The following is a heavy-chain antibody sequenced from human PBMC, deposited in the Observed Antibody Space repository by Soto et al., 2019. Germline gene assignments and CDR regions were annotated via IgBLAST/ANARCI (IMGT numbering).Heavy chain of an antibody. D-gene: IGHD2-8*01. Sequence: GGSLRLSCAASGFTFSSYSMNWVRQAPGKGLEWVSYISSSSSTIYYADSVKGRFTISRDNAKNSLYLQMNSLRDEDTAVYYCARDYDPRCNNGVCPNWFDPWGQGTLVTVSS. V-gene: IGHV3-48*02. CDR3: ARDYDPRCNNGVCPNWFDP. CDR2: ISSSSSTI. J-gene: IGHJ5*02. CDR1: GFTFSSYS.